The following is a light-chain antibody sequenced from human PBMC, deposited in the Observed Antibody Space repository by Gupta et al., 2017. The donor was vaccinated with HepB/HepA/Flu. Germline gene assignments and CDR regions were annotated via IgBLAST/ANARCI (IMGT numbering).Light chain of an antibody. V-gene: IGLV1-36*01. CDR2: YDD. J-gene: IGLJ3*02. Sequence: SMLPLPPSVSGSPGQRIPIPCSGRDSNIVNTPLNWYQHLPGKAPKLLIYYDDVLASGGSDRFSGSKSGTSATLAISGLQPEEEADYYCSIWEDRWNGSWVFGGGTKLTVL. CDR1: DSNIVNTP. CDR3: SIWEDRWNGSWV.